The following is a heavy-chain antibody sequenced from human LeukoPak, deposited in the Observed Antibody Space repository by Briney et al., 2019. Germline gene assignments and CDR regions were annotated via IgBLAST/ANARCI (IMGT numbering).Heavy chain of an antibody. CDR3: VRYSAKGFDS. Sequence: GGSLRLSCAASGFTFRSYDMHWVRQVTGKGLEWVSSIGTAGDTYYPGSVKGRFTISRDNAKNSLYLQMNSLRAGDTALYYCVRYSAKGFDSWGQGTLVTVSS. CDR1: GFTFRSYD. J-gene: IGHJ4*02. V-gene: IGHV3-13*04. CDR2: IGTAGDT. D-gene: IGHD1-26*01.